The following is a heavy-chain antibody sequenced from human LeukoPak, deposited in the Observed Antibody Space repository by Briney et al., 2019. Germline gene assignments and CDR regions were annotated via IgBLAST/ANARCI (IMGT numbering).Heavy chain of an antibody. CDR2: ISYDGSNK. CDR1: GFTFSSYA. Sequence: GGSLGLSRAASGFTFSSYAMHWVRQAPGKGLEWVAVISYDGSNKYYADSVKGRFTISRDNSKNTLYLQMNSLRAEDTALYYCAKDRSVWVADTQYYGMDVWGQGTTVTVSS. V-gene: IGHV3-30-3*01. J-gene: IGHJ6*02. CDR3: AKDRSVWVADTQYYGMDV. D-gene: IGHD3-10*01.